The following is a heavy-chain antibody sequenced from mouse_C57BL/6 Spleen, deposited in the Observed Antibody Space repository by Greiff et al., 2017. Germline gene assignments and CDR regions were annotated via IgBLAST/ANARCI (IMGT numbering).Heavy chain of an antibody. Sequence: EVMLVESGGGLVKPGGSLKLSCAASGFTFSSYTMSWVRQTPEKRLEWVATISGGGGNTYYPDSVKGRFTISRDNAKNTLYLQMSILRSEETALYYGARRESHYFDYWGQGTILTVSA. V-gene: IGHV5-9*01. CDR3: ARRESHYFDY. CDR2: ISGGGGNT. CDR1: GFTFSSYT. J-gene: IGHJ2*01.